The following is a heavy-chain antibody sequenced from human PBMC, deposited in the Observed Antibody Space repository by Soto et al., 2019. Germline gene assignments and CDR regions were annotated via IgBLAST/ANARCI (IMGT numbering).Heavy chain of an antibody. J-gene: IGHJ4*02. Sequence: PSETLSLTCAVYGGSFSGYYWSWIRQPPGKGLEWIGEINHSGSTNYNPSLKSRVTISVDTSKNQFSLKLSSVTAADTAVYYCERGRQHAYFDYSGQGTLLTVYS. CDR3: ERGRQHAYFDY. D-gene: IGHD6-13*01. CDR2: INHSGST. V-gene: IGHV4-34*01. CDR1: GGSFSGYY.